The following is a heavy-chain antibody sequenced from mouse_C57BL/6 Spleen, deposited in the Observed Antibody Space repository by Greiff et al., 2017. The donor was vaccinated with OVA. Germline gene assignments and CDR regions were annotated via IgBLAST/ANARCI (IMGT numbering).Heavy chain of an antibody. CDR3: ARGLRRADAFAY. V-gene: IGHV1-18*01. J-gene: IGHJ3*01. CDR1: GYTFTDYN. CDR2: INPNNGGT. Sequence: DVKLQESGPELVKPGASVKIPCKASGYTFTDYNMDWVKQSHGKSLEWIGDINPNNGGTIYNQKFKGKATLTVDKSSSTAYMELRSLTSEDTAVYYCARGLRRADAFAYWGQGTLVTVSA. D-gene: IGHD2-4*01.